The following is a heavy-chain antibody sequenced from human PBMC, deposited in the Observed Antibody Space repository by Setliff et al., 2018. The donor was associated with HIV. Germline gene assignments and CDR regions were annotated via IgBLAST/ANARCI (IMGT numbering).Heavy chain of an antibody. Sequence: KPSETLSLTCTVSGGSISSHYWSWIRQPPGKGLEWIGYISYSGSTNYNPSLKSRVTISVDTSKKQVSLKLNSVTAADTAVYYCARGLTIFGVATPGIYSFMDVWGKGTTVTVSS. J-gene: IGHJ6*03. CDR3: ARGLTIFGVATPGIYSFMDV. D-gene: IGHD3-3*01. CDR1: GGSISSHY. CDR2: ISYSGST. V-gene: IGHV4-59*11.